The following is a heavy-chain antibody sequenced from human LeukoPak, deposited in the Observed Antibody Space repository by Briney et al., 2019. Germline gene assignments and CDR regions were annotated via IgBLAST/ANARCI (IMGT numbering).Heavy chain of an antibody. J-gene: IGHJ4*02. D-gene: IGHD6-13*01. CDR3: AREVSSPSYFDY. Sequence: ASVKVSCKTSGYTFTDYYMHWVRQAPGQGLEWMGIINPSGGSTTYAQQFQGRVTMTRDTSTSTMYMALSSLRSEDTAVYYCAREVSSPSYFDYWGQGTLVTVSA. V-gene: IGHV1-46*01. CDR1: GYTFTDYY. CDR2: INPSGGST.